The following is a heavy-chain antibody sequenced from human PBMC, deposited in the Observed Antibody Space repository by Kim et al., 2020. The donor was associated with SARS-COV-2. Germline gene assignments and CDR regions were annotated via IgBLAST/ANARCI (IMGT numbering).Heavy chain of an antibody. CDR3: ARDGGAMVRGPFDY. D-gene: IGHD3-10*01. J-gene: IGHJ4*02. V-gene: IGHV4-31*03. CDR2: IYYSGST. CDR1: GGSISSGGYY. Sequence: SETLSLTCTVSGGSISSGGYYWSWIRQHPGKGLEWIGYIYYSGSTYYNPSLKSRVTISVDTSKNQFSLKLSSVTAADTAVYYCARDGGAMVRGPFDYWGQGTLVTVSS.